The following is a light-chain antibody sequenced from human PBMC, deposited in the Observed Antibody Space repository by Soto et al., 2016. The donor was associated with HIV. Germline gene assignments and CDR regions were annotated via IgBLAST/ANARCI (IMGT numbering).Light chain of an antibody. CDR3: QVWDTSSDVV. Sequence: SYELTQPPSVSVAPGKTANISCGGNNIGSKSVYWYQQKSGQAPVLVVYDDSDRPSGITERFSGSNSGNTATLTISWVEAGDEADYYCQVWDTSSDVVFGGGTKADRP. V-gene: IGLV3-21*03. CDR1: NIGSKS. J-gene: IGLJ2*01. CDR2: DDS.